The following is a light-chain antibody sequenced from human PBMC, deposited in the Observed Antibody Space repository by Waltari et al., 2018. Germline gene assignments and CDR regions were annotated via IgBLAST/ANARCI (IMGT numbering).Light chain of an antibody. CDR3: QTGGHGTWV. Sequence: QLVLTQSPSASAFLGPSVKLTCTLSSAHSSNVIAWHQQQAEKGPRNLMKVNSDGSHSKGEKIPVRFSGSSSGAERYLTISTLQSEDEADYYCQTGGHGTWVFDGGTKLTVL. V-gene: IGLV4-69*01. J-gene: IGLJ3*02. CDR1: SAHSSNV. CDR2: VNSDGSH.